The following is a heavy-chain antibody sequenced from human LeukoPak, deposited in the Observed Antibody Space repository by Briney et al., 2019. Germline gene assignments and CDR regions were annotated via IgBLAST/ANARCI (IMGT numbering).Heavy chain of an antibody. CDR2: ISYDGSTK. CDR3: AREPRREAFDI. Sequence: GGSLRLSCGASGFTFSSFGMHWARQAPGKGLEWVAVISYDGSTKYYADSVKGRFTISRDNSKNTLYLQMNSLRAEDTAVYYCAREPRREAFDIWGQGTMVTVSS. J-gene: IGHJ3*02. CDR1: GFTFSSFG. V-gene: IGHV3-30*12. D-gene: IGHD1-26*01.